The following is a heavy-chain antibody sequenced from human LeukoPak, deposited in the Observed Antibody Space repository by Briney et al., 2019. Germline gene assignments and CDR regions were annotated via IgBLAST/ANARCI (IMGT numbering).Heavy chain of an antibody. D-gene: IGHD3-10*01. CDR2: MNPDSGNT. V-gene: IGHV1-8*01. Sequence: ASVKVSCKASGYTFTSYDINWVRQATGQGLEGMGWMNPDSGNTGYAQKFQGRVTMTRNTSISTAYMELSSLRSEDTAVYYCARGRVNSMVRGVITYRFDPWGQGTLVTVSS. J-gene: IGHJ5*02. CDR1: GYTFTSYD. CDR3: ARGRVNSMVRGVITYRFDP.